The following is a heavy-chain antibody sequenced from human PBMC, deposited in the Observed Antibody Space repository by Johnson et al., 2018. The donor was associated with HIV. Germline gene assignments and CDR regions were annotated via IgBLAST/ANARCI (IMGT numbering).Heavy chain of an antibody. CDR3: AKDVAGWEGLVGALGAFDI. V-gene: IGHV3-30-3*01. CDR2: ISYGGSNK. J-gene: IGHJ3*02. Sequence: QVQLVESGGGVVQPGRSLRLSCAASGFTFSSYAMHWVRQASGKGLEWVAVISYGGSNKYYADSVKGRFTISRADSKNTLYLQMNSLKGDDGAVYYCAKDVAGWEGLVGALGAFDIWGQGTMVTVSS. CDR1: GFTFSSYA. D-gene: IGHD6-19*01.